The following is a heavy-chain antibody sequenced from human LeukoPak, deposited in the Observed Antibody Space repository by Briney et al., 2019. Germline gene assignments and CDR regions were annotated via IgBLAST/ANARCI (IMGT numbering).Heavy chain of an antibody. J-gene: IGHJ5*02. CDR3: AKEFGYSSSWYGFDP. CDR1: GFTFSSSW. V-gene: IGHV3-7*01. CDR2: IKYDGTEK. Sequence: GGSLRLSCAASGFTFSSSWMSWVRQAPGKGLEWVANIKYDGTEKYCVDSVKGRFTISRDNSKNTLYLQMNSLRAEDTAVYYCAKEFGYSSSWYGFDPWGQGTLVTVSS. D-gene: IGHD6-13*01.